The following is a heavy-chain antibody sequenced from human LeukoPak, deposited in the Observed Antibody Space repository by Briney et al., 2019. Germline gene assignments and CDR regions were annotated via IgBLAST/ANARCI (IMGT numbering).Heavy chain of an antibody. CDR3: ARGPVTTGHFAY. D-gene: IGHD4-17*01. V-gene: IGHV4-59*01. Sequence: SETLSLTCTVSGASITTSYWSWIRQPPGKGLEWIGYIYYSGGTNYNPSLKSRVTISVDTSKNQFSLKLSSVTAADTAVYFCARGPVTTGHFAYWGQGTLVTVSS. CDR1: GASITTSY. CDR2: IYYSGGT. J-gene: IGHJ4*02.